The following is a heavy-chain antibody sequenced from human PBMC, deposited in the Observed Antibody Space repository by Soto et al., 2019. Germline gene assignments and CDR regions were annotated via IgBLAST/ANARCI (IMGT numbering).Heavy chain of an antibody. D-gene: IGHD2-15*01. V-gene: IGHV3-64*01. CDR3: ARGEYSDY. Sequence: GGSLRLSCAASGFTFSSYAMHWVRQAPGKGLEYVSAISSNGGSTYYANSVKGRFTISRDNSKNTLYLQMGSLRAEDMAVYYCARGEYSDYWGQGTLVTVSS. CDR2: ISSNGGST. CDR1: GFTFSSYA. J-gene: IGHJ4*02.